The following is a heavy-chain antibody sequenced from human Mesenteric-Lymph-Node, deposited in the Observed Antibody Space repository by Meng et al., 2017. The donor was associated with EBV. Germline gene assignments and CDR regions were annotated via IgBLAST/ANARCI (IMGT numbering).Heavy chain of an antibody. Sequence: EVQLLGCGGGLVQRGGSLRLSCAASEFTFSDYTMYWVRQAPGKGLEWVSHVSGSGGSTYYADSVKGRFTIYRDNSKNTLYLQMNSLGVGDTAVYYCVKDLAVAGTWGQGTLVTVSS. CDR2: VSGSGGST. J-gene: IGHJ5*02. CDR1: EFTFSDYT. CDR3: VKDLAVAGT. V-gene: IGHV3-23*01. D-gene: IGHD6-19*01.